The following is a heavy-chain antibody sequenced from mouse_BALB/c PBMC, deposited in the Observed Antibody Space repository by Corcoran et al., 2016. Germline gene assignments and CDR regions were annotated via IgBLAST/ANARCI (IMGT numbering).Heavy chain of an antibody. D-gene: IGHD1-1*01. CDR3: ARGDLITTVVDYYFDY. CDR1: GYTFTSYV. CDR2: INPYNDGT. J-gene: IGHJ2*01. V-gene: IGHV1S136*01. Sequence: EVQLQQSGPELVKPGASVKMSCKASGYTFTSYVMHWVKQKPGQGLEWIGYINPYNDGTKYNEKFKGKATLTSDKSSSTAYMELSSLTSEDSAVYYCARGDLITTVVDYYFDYWGQGTTLTVSS.